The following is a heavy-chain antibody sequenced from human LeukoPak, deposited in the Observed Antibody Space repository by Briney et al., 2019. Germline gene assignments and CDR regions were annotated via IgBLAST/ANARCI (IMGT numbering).Heavy chain of an antibody. CDR2: IYYSGST. J-gene: IGHJ4*02. D-gene: IGHD3-10*01. V-gene: IGHV4-59*01. CDR1: GGSISSYY. CDR3: ARVVRGVIGFDY. Sequence: SETLSLTCTVSGGSISSYYWSWIRQPPGKGLEWIGYIYYSGSTNYNPSLKSRVTISVDTSKNQFSLKLSSVTAADTAVYYCARVVRGVIGFDYWGQGTLVTVSS.